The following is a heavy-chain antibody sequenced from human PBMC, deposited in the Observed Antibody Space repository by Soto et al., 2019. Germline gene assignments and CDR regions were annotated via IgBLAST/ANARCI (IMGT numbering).Heavy chain of an antibody. V-gene: IGHV3-30-3*01. CDR1: GFTFSSYA. CDR3: ARGPRWLLLPIPFDY. J-gene: IGHJ4*02. Sequence: GGSLRLSCAASGFTFSSYAMHWVRQAPGKGLEWVAVISYDGSNKYYADSVKGRFTISRDNSKNTLYLQMNSLRAEDTAVYYCARGPRWLLLPIPFDYWGQGTLVTVSS. CDR2: ISYDGSNK. D-gene: IGHD3-22*01.